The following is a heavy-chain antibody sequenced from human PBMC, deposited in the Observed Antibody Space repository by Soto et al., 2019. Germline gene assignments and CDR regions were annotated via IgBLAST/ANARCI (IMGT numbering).Heavy chain of an antibody. CDR1: GYSFIDYW. V-gene: IGHV5-51*01. D-gene: IGHD1-26*01. J-gene: IGHJ6*02. Sequence: PGVPLKISCKGSGYSFIDYWIGWVRQVPGKGLEWMGVIYPGDSDTRYSPSFQGHVTISADKSISTAYLQWSSLKASDTAMYYCARQTTSTQDYGMDVWGQGTTVTVSS. CDR3: ARQTTSTQDYGMDV. CDR2: IYPGDSDT.